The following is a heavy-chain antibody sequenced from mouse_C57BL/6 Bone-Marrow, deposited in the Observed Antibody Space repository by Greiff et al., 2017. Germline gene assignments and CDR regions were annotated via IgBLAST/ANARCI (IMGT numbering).Heavy chain of an antibody. D-gene: IGHD1-1*01. V-gene: IGHV5-15*01. CDR2: ISNLAYSI. CDR1: GFTFSDYG. Sequence: EVQLVESGGGLVQPGGSLKLSCAASGFTFSDYGMAWVRQAPRKGPEWVAFISNLAYSIYYADTVTGRFTISRENAKNTLYLEMSSLRSEDTAMYYCARTVYYYGSRYFDVWGTGTTVTVSS. CDR3: ARTVYYYGSRYFDV. J-gene: IGHJ1*03.